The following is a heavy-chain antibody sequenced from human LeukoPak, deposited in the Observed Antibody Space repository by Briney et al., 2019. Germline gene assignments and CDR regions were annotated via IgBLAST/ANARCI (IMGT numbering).Heavy chain of an antibody. CDR3: ARTRTYGDPFDY. Sequence: ESGPVLVKPTETLTLTCTVSGFSLSNAGMSVSWIRQPPVKALEWLAHIFSNDEKSYSTSLKSRLTISKDTSKSKVVLTMTNMDPVDTATYYCARTRTYGDPFDYWGQGTLVTVSS. J-gene: IGHJ4*02. V-gene: IGHV2-26*01. D-gene: IGHD4-17*01. CDR2: IFSNDEK. CDR1: GFSLSNAGMS.